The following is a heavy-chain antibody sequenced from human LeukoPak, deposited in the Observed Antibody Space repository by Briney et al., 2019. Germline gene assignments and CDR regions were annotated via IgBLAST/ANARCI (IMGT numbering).Heavy chain of an antibody. D-gene: IGHD3-22*01. CDR3: ARDHHRRLYDSQARDTFDI. J-gene: IGHJ3*02. CDR2: ITTSSTYT. V-gene: IGHV3-21*01. Sequence: GGSLRLSCEASGFSFSSYNMDWVRQTPGKGLEWISSITTSSTYTFYADSVKGRFTISRDNAKKSLYLQMNSLRAEDTAVYYCARDHHRRLYDSQARDTFDIWGQGTMVTVSS. CDR1: GFSFSSYN.